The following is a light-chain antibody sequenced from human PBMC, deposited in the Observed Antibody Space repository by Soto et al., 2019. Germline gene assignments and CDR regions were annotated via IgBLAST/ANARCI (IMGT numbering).Light chain of an antibody. Sequence: GSPSLSQGERATLSCRASQSVSSSYLAWYQQKPGQAPRLLIYGASSRATGIPDRFSGSGSGTDFTLTISILEPVDFAVYYCQQYGSSPRTFGQGTKVDIK. CDR2: GAS. V-gene: IGKV3-20*01. CDR3: QQYGSSPRT. CDR1: QSVSSSY. J-gene: IGKJ1*01.